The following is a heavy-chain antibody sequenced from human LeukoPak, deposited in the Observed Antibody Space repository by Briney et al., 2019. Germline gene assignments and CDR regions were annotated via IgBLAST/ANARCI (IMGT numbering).Heavy chain of an antibody. CDR2: INTNTGNP. CDR3: ARDRRDFWSGYYYYFDY. J-gene: IGHJ4*02. D-gene: IGHD3-3*01. V-gene: IGHV7-4-1*02. CDR1: GYTFTIYA. Sequence: EASVKVSCKASGYTFTIYAMNWVRQAPGQGLEWVGWINTNTGNPTYAQGFTGRFVFSLDTSVSTAYLQISSLKAEDTAVYYCARDRRDFWSGYYYYFDYWGQGTLVTVSS.